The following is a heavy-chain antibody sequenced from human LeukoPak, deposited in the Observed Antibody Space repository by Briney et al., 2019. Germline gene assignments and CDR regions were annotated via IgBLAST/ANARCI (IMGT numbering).Heavy chain of an antibody. CDR3: ARALRLSDCSSTSCYHGAFDI. Sequence: SETLSLTCAVYGGSFSGYYWSWIRQPPGKGLEWIGEINHSGSTNYNPSLKSRVTISVDTSKNQFSLKLSSVTAADTAVYYCARALRLSDCSSTSCYHGAFDIWGQGTMVTVSS. CDR2: INHSGST. V-gene: IGHV4-34*01. CDR1: GGSFSGYY. D-gene: IGHD2-2*01. J-gene: IGHJ3*02.